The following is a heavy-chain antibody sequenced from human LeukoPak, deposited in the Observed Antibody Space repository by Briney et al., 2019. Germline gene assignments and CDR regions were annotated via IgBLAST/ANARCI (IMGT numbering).Heavy chain of an antibody. CDR3: ARDYNPPNFFRWLRNTNNWFDP. CDR2: ISYDGSNK. V-gene: IGHV3-30*01. CDR1: GFTFSSYA. J-gene: IGHJ5*02. D-gene: IGHD5-24*01. Sequence: GGSLRLSCAASGFTFSSYAMHWVRQAPGKGLEWVAVISYDGSNKYYADSVKGRFTIYRHNSKNTLYLQMNSLRAEDTAVYYCARDYNPPNFFRWLRNTNNWFDPWGQGTLVTVSS.